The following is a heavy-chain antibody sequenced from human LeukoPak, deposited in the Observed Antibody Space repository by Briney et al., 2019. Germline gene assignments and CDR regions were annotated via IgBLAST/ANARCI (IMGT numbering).Heavy chain of an antibody. V-gene: IGHV6-1*01. Sequence: SQTLSLTCAISGDSVSSNSAAWNWLRHSPSRGLEWLGRTYYRSKWYNDYAVSVKSRITINPDTSKNQFSLQLNSVTPEDTAVYYCARAGIVDYYYGMDVWGQGTTVTVSS. CDR1: GDSVSSNSAA. J-gene: IGHJ6*02. CDR3: ARAGIVDYYYGMDV. D-gene: IGHD1-26*01. CDR2: TYYRSKWYN.